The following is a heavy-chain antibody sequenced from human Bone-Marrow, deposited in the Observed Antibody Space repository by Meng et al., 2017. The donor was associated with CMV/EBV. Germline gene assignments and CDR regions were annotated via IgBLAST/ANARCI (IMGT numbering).Heavy chain of an antibody. V-gene: IGHV3-23*01. CDR3: AKPLPAAPYYFDS. J-gene: IGHJ4*02. CDR2: ISGDGVNK. CDR1: GVTFRNYA. D-gene: IGHD2-2*01. Sequence: GESLKISCEVSGVTFRNYAMSWVRQAPGKELEWLSSISGDGVNKYEAASVKGRFTVSRDNSKNTLYLQMNSLRAEDTALYYCAKPLPAAPYYFDSWGQGTRVTVSS.